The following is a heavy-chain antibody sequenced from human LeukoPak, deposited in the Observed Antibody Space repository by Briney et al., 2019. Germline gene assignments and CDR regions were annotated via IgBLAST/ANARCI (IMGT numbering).Heavy chain of an antibody. CDR1: GFTFSSYG. J-gene: IGHJ4*02. CDR3: VRAYSGFSSRGFDY. CDR2: IWYDGSNK. D-gene: IGHD5-12*01. V-gene: IGHV3-33*01. Sequence: HPGRSLRLSWAASGFTFSSYGFHWVRQAPGKGRDGGADIWYDGSNKYYADSVKGRFTISRDNSKNTVSLQMSSLRAEDTAVYYCVRAYSGFSSRGFDYWGQGTLVSVSP.